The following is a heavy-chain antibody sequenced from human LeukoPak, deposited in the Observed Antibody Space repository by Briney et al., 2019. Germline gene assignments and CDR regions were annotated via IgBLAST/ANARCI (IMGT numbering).Heavy chain of an antibody. D-gene: IGHD5-24*01. V-gene: IGHV3-11*06. CDR2: IGIDSGNT. CDR3: ARDYKYAFDN. CDR1: GFTFGDYA. Sequence: GRSLRLSCTASGFTFGDYAMSWFRQAPGKGLEWISYIGIDSGNTNYADSVKGRFTISGDKAKNSLYLQMNSLRVEDTAVYYCARDYKYAFDNWGQGTLVTVSS. J-gene: IGHJ4*02.